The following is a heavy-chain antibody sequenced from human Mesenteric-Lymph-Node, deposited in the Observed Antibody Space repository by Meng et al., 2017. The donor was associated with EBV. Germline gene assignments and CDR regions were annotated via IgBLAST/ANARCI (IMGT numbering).Heavy chain of an antibody. D-gene: IGHD2-15*01. CDR3: ARLVVDPIDNWFDP. J-gene: IGHJ5*02. Sequence: QVRIEEWGAGLLKPSETLSLICTVYGESFSGHYWSWIRQPPGKGPQWIGEMNHDGRANYNPSLKSRVTMSVDTSKNQLSLKLSSVTAADTAIYYCARLVVDPIDNWFDPWGQGTLVTVSS. CDR1: GESFSGHY. V-gene: IGHV4-34*01. CDR2: MNHDGRA.